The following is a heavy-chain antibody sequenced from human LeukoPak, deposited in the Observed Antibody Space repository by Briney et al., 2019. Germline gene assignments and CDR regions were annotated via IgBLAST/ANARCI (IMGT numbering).Heavy chain of an antibody. Sequence: SETLSLTCTVSSGSINSYYLNWIRQPAGKGLEWLGRIDTTGSTNYNPSLKRRVTMSVGTSGKQFSLKLNSVTAVDTAVYYCARAGSDWYYFDYWGHGNPVTVSS. D-gene: IGHD6-19*01. CDR2: IDTTGST. J-gene: IGHJ4*01. CDR1: SGSINSYY. CDR3: ARAGSDWYYFDY. V-gene: IGHV4-4*07.